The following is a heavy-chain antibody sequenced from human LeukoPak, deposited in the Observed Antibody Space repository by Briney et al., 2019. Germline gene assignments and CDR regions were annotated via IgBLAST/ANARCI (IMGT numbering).Heavy chain of an antibody. D-gene: IGHD3-9*01. V-gene: IGHV3-30*03. CDR1: GFTFSSYG. J-gene: IGHJ5*02. Sequence: GGTLRLSCAASGFTFSSYGLHWVRQAPGKGLEWVAVISHDGSKKYYADSVRGQFTISRDNAKNSLYLQMNSLRAEDTAVYYCARDSATYYDMGGNWFDPWGQGTLVSVSS. CDR3: ARDSATYYDMGGNWFDP. CDR2: ISHDGSKK.